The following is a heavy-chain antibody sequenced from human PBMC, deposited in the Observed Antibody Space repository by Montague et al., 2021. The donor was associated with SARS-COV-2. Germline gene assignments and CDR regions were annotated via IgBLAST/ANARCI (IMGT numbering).Heavy chain of an antibody. CDR3: ARGGPYHYGMDV. CDR2: IYYAGNT. Sequence: SETLSLTCAVSDGSISSPNWWNWVRQPPGKGLECIGEIYYAGNTNYNPSLKSRITIFIDKAKNHFSLQLSSVTAADTAVYYCARGGPYHYGMDVWGQGTTVAVSS. J-gene: IGHJ6*02. CDR1: DGSISSPNW. V-gene: IGHV4-4*02. D-gene: IGHD3-16*01.